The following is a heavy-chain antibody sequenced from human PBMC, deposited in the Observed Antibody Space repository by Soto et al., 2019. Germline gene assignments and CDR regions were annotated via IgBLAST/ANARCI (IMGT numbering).Heavy chain of an antibody. CDR3: ARQQGTETATNNFNY. CDR1: GYSFTSYW. CDR2: IYPGDSDT. J-gene: IGHJ4*02. Sequence: PGESLKISCKGSGYSFTSYWIGWVRQMPGKGLEWMGIIYPGDSDTRYSPSFQGQVTISADKSISTAYLQWSSLKASDTAMYYCARQQGTETATNNFNYGAQEPLFTVSS. V-gene: IGHV5-51*01.